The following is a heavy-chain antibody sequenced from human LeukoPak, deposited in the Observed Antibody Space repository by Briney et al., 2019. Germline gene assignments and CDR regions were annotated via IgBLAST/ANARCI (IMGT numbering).Heavy chain of an antibody. V-gene: IGHV4-34*01. CDR1: GGSLSAYY. CDR2: INHGGRT. Sequence: PSETLSLTCAVSGGSLSAYYWTWFRQPPGQGLEWIGEINHGGRTNYNPSLKIRVAMSVDTSKNHFSLNLNSVTTADTAVYYCARGPPLRGSFFFDYWAQGTLVTVSS. CDR3: ARGPPLRGSFFFDY. J-gene: IGHJ4*02. D-gene: IGHD6-6*01.